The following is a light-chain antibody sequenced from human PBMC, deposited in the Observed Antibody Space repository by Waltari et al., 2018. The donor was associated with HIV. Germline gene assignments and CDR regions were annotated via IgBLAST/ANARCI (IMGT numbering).Light chain of an antibody. J-gene: IGLJ1*01. CDR1: SSHVGAYES. CDR2: DVY. V-gene: IGLV2-14*03. CDR3: ASFTSGRLNV. Sequence: QSALTQPASVSGSPGQSITISCTGTSSHVGAYESFPWYQQHPGKVPKLLIYDVYMRPSRISNRFSGSKSGNTASLTISGLRDEDEADYYCASFTSGRLNVFGTGTKVTVL.